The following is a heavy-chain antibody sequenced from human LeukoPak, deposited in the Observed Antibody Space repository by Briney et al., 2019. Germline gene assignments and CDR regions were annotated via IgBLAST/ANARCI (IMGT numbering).Heavy chain of an antibody. CDR3: ARMVSDEVEPVNYFDY. D-gene: IGHD1-14*01. CDR1: GGTFSSYA. Sequence: ASVKVSCKASGGTFSSYAISWVRQAPGQGLEWIGGIIPIFGTTKYAQKFQGRVTITADKSTNTDYMELSSLRSEDTAVYYCARMVSDEVEPVNYFDYWGQGTLVTVSS. CDR2: IIPIFGTT. J-gene: IGHJ4*02. V-gene: IGHV1-69*06.